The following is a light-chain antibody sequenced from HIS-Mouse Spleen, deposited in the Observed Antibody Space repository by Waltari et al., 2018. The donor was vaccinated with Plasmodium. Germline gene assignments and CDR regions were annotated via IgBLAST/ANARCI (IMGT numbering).Light chain of an antibody. CDR1: RSDVGSYNL. V-gene: IGLV2-23*01. CDR2: EGS. J-gene: IGLJ2*01. Sequence: QSALTQPASVSGSPGQSIPISCTRTRSDVGSYNLVSWYQQHPGKAPKLMIYEGSKRPSGVSNRFSGSKSGNTASLTISGLQAEDEADYYCCSYAGSRMVFGGGTKLTVL. CDR3: CSYAGSRMV.